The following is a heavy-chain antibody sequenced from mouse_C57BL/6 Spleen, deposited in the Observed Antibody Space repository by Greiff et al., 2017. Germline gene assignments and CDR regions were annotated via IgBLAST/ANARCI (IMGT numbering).Heavy chain of an antibody. D-gene: IGHD2-1*01. Sequence: VQLQQSGAELVKPGASVKLSCKASGYTFTEYTIHWVKQRSGQGLEWIGWFYPGSGSLKYNEKFKDKATLTADKSSSTVSLELSRLTSEDSAVYFCARHGRGNYERPYCAMDYWGQGTSVTVSS. V-gene: IGHV1-62-2*01. CDR1: GYTFTEYT. J-gene: IGHJ4*01. CDR2: FYPGSGSL. CDR3: ARHGRGNYERPYCAMDY.